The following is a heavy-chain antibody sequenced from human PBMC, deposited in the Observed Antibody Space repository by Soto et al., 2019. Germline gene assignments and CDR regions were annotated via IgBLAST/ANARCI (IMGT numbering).Heavy chain of an antibody. V-gene: IGHV4-59*01. D-gene: IGHD1-26*01. CDR3: ARDIAGSWFDP. Sequence: LSLTCTVSVGSISSYYLSWIRQPPGKGLDWIGYIYYSGSTNYNPSLKSRVTISVDTSKNQFSLKLSSVTAADTAVYYCARDIAGSWFDPWGQGTLVTVSS. CDR2: IYYSGST. CDR1: VGSISSYY. J-gene: IGHJ5*02.